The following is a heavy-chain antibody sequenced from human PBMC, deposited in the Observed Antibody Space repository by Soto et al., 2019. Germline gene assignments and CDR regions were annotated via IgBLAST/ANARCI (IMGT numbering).Heavy chain of an antibody. J-gene: IGHJ6*02. V-gene: IGHV1-69*06. CDR2: IISIFGTA. D-gene: IGHD2-8*01. CDR1: GGTFSSYA. Sequence: EASVKVSCKASGGTFSSYAISWVRQAPGQGLEWMGGIISIFGTANYAQKFQGRVTITADKSTSTAYMELSSLRSEDTAVYYCARDDVLEPRYCTNGVCPKNRHYYYYGMDVWGQGTTVTVSS. CDR3: ARDDVLEPRYCTNGVCPKNRHYYYYGMDV.